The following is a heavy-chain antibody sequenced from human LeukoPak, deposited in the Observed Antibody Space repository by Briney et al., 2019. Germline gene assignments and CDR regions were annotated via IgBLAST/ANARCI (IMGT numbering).Heavy chain of an antibody. D-gene: IGHD3-10*01. CDR2: IRKDGRNK. J-gene: IGHJ4*02. Sequence: GGSLRLSCPASGLTSSSYGMHWDRHASGKRLERVAFIRKDGRNKYYADSVKGRFTITRDNPKNTPYLQKNSLITEDTAVYYCAKEWDYYGSGSHFDYWGQGTLVTVSS. CDR3: AKEWDYYGSGSHFDY. CDR1: GLTSSSYG. V-gene: IGHV3-30*02.